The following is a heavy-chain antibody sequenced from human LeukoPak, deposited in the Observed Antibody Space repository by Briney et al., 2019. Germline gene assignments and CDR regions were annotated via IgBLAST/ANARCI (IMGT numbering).Heavy chain of an antibody. Sequence: GGSLRLSCTASGFTFSGYWMNWVRQAPGKGLVWVSRIGSDGGSTTYADSVKGRFTISRDNSKNTMYLQMNSLRAEDTAVYYCAKDRHYGDYGVYFDYWGQGTLVTVSS. CDR1: GFTFSGYW. J-gene: IGHJ4*02. D-gene: IGHD4-17*01. CDR2: IGSDGGST. CDR3: AKDRHYGDYGVYFDY. V-gene: IGHV3-74*03.